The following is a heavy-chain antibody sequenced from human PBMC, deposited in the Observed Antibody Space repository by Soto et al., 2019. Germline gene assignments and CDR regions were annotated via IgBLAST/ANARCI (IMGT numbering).Heavy chain of an antibody. CDR1: TGSFTGHF. CDR3: ARHETLHGDYDY. Sequence: SSETLSLTCAVNTGSFTGHFWGWIRQPPGKGLEWIGEINPTRGTNYNPSLKSRVAISIEMSTIQFSLALSSVTAADTAVYYCARHETLHGDYDYWGQGTLVTVSS. CDR2: INPTRGT. J-gene: IGHJ4*02. D-gene: IGHD4-17*01. V-gene: IGHV4-34*01.